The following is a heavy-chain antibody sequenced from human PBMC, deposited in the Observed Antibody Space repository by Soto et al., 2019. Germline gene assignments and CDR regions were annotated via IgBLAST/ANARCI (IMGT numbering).Heavy chain of an antibody. V-gene: IGHV4-34*01. CDR3: ARGLDRAKLGY. Sequence: SETLSLTCAVYGGSFSGYYWTWIRQPPGTGLEWIGEINHSGSTNYNPSLRSRVTISVDTSKNQFSLKLTSVTAADTAVYYCARGLDRAKLGYWGQGIQVTVSS. J-gene: IGHJ4*02. D-gene: IGHD1-26*01. CDR1: GGSFSGYY. CDR2: INHSGST.